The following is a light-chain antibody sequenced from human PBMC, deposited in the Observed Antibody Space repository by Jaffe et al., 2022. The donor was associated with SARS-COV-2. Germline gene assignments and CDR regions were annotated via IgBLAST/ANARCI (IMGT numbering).Light chain of an antibody. CDR1: QSVSSN. Sequence: EKVMTQSPATLSVSPGERATLSCRASQSVSSNLAWYQQKPGQAPRLLIYGAYTRATGIPARFSGSGSGTEFTLTISSLQSEDFAVYYCQQYNNWPITFGQGTRLEIK. CDR2: GAY. CDR3: QQYNNWPIT. V-gene: IGKV3-15*01. J-gene: IGKJ5*01.